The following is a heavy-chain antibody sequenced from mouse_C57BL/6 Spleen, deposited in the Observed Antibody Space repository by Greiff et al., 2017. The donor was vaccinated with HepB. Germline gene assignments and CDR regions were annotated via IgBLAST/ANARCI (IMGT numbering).Heavy chain of an antibody. CDR1: GYTFTSYW. CDR2: IDPSDSYT. CDR3: ARGDTTVVAFDY. Sequence: QVQLQQPGAELVMPGASVKLSCKASGYTFTSYWMHWVKQRPGQGLEWIGEIDPSDSYTNYNQKFKGKSTLTVDKSSSPAYMQLSSLTSEDSAVYYCARGDTTVVAFDYWGQGTTLTVSS. V-gene: IGHV1-69*01. D-gene: IGHD1-1*01. J-gene: IGHJ2*01.